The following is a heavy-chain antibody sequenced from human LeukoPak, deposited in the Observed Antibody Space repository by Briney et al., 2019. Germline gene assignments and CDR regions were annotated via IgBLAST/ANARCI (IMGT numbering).Heavy chain of an antibody. V-gene: IGHV4-39*01. Sequence: PSETLSLTCTVSGGSISSSSYYWGWIRQPPGKGLEWIGSIYYSGSTYYNPSLKSRVTISVDTSKNQFSLKLSSVTAADTAVYYCARAGVDCSGGSCYPDDAFDIWGQGTMVTVSS. CDR1: GGSISSSSYY. J-gene: IGHJ3*02. CDR2: IYYSGST. CDR3: ARAGVDCSGGSCYPDDAFDI. D-gene: IGHD2-15*01.